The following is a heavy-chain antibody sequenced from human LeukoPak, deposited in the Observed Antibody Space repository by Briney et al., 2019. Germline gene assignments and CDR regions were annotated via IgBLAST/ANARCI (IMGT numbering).Heavy chain of an antibody. Sequence: SETLSLTCTVSVGSISSYYWRWIRQPPRKGREWIGYIYYSGSTNYNPSLKSRVTISVDTSKNQFSLKLSSVTAADTAVYYCARDSGALLGRRVKFGYWGQGTLVTVSS. CDR1: VGSISSYY. CDR2: IYYSGST. J-gene: IGHJ4*02. CDR3: ARDSGALLGRRVKFGY. V-gene: IGHV4-59*12. D-gene: IGHD2-15*01.